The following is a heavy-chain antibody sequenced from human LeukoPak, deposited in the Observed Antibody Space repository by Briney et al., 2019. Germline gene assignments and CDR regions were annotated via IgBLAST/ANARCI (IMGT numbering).Heavy chain of an antibody. CDR2: IYYSGST. CDR3: ARHYYDRPLLDY. V-gene: IGHV4-59*08. J-gene: IGHJ4*02. CDR1: GGSISSYY. Sequence: SETLSLTRTVSGGSISSYYWSWIRQPPGKGLEWIGYIYYSGSTNYNPSLKSRVTISVDTSKNQFSLKLSSVTAADTAVYYCARHYYDRPLLDYWGQGTLVTVSS. D-gene: IGHD3-22*01.